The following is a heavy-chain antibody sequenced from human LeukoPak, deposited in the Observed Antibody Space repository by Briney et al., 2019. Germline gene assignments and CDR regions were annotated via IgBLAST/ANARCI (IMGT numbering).Heavy chain of an antibody. J-gene: IGHJ4*02. D-gene: IGHD2-2*01. CDR1: GFTFSSYW. V-gene: IGHV3-7*01. Sequence: GGALRLSCAASGFTFSSYWMRWGRQAPGEGVGGVGQIKEDGSEKYYVDSVKGRFTISRDNAKNSLYLQMNSLRAEDTAVYYCAREAHCSSTSCYLYYFDYWGQGTLVTVSS. CDR2: IKEDGSEK. CDR3: AREAHCSSTSCYLYYFDY.